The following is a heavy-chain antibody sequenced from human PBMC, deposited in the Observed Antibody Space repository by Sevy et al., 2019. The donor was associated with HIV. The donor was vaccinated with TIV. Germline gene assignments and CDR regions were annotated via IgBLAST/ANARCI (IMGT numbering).Heavy chain of an antibody. CDR3: ARHNSDIGWV. Sequence: SETLSLTCTVSGDSISSGSYYWGWIRQPPGKGLEWIGIIYYTGSTYYNPSLKSRVTISVNTSKNQFSLKLTSVTAAYTAMYYCARHNSDIGWVWGQGTLVTVSS. CDR1: GDSISSGSYY. D-gene: IGHD3-9*01. V-gene: IGHV4-39*01. CDR2: IYYTGST. J-gene: IGHJ4*02.